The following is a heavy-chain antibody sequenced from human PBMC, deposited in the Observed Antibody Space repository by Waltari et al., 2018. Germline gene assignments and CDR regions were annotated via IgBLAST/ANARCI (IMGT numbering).Heavy chain of an antibody. Sequence: QVQLVQSGDEVKKPGASVTVSCKASGYTFTRYDINWVRQATGQGLEWMGWMNPNSGNTGYAQKFQGRVTMTRNTSISTAYMELSSLRSEDTAVYYCARVGRYSYGYYFDYRGQGTLVTVSS. CDR2: MNPNSGNT. D-gene: IGHD5-18*01. J-gene: IGHJ4*02. V-gene: IGHV1-8*01. CDR3: ARVGRYSYGYYFDY. CDR1: GYTFTRYD.